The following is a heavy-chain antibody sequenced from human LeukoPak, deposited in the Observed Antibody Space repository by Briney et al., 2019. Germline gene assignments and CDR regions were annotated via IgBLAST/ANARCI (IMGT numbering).Heavy chain of an antibody. CDR1: GASLSFTSHS. V-gene: IGHV4-39*01. CDR3: ARLPTGFPNWFDT. CDR2: FHSSGST. Sequence: SETLSLTCTVSGASLSFTSHSWGWVRQSPGKGLEWMATFHSSGSTFYNPSLQSRVTISADTSKSQFSLNLYSLTAADTAVYYRARLPTGFPNWFDTWGQGTLVTVSS. J-gene: IGHJ5*02. D-gene: IGHD4-17*01.